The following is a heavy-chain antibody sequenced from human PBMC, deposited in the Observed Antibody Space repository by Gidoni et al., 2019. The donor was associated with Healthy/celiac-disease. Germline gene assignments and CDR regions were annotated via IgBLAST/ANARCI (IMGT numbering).Heavy chain of an antibody. J-gene: IGHJ5*02. CDR1: VGDFRSSS. CDR2: IIPILGIA. D-gene: IGHD3-10*01. V-gene: IGHV1-69*04. CDR3: AIVRYGHYYGSVSYSVWFDP. Sequence: QVQLVQSGAEMKKPGSTVKVSCKASVGDFRSSSISWVRQAPGQGLEWMGRIIPILGIANYAQKFQGTVTIAAYKLTSTAYMELSSLRSEDTAVYYCAIVRYGHYYGSVSYSVWFDPWGHGPLVTFSS.